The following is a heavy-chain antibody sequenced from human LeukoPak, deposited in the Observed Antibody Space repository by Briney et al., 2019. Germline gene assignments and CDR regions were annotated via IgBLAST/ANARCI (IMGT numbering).Heavy chain of an antibody. D-gene: IGHD5-18*01. CDR2: IYYSGST. CDR3: ARQRGDTAMVTPYYYYGMDV. J-gene: IGHJ6*02. CDR1: GGSISSGDYY. Sequence: PSETLSLTCTVSGGSISSGDYYWSWIRQPPGKGLEWIGYIYYSGSTYYNPSLKSRVTISVDTSKNRFSLKLSSVTAADTAVYYCARQRGDTAMVTPYYYYGMDVWGQGTTVTVSS. V-gene: IGHV4-30-4*01.